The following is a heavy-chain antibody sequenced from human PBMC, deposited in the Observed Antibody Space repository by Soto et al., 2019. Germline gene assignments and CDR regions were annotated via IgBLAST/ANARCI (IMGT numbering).Heavy chain of an antibody. CDR2: IKEDGSDK. CDR1: GFTFSYYW. Sequence: GGSLRLSCAASGFTFSYYWMTWVRQAPGKGLEWVANIKEDGSDKYYVDSVKGRFTISRDNAKNSLYLQMNSLRAEDTAVYFCTRDMNVWGQGTTVTVSS. CDR3: TRDMNV. V-gene: IGHV3-7*01. J-gene: IGHJ6*02.